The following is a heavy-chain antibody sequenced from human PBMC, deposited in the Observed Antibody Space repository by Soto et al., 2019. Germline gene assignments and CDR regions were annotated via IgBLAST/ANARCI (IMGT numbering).Heavy chain of an antibody. CDR2: INPNSGGT. J-gene: IGHJ4*02. CDR3: ARTTAVPNTLRSRYFFDY. Sequence: ASVKVSCKASGYTFTGYYMQWVRQAPGQGLEWMGWINPNSGGTDHAQKFQGRVTMTRDTSISTAYMELSSVTTADTALYYCARTTAVPNTLRSRYFFDYWGQGTLVTVSS. D-gene: IGHD4-17*01. V-gene: IGHV1-2*02. CDR1: GYTFTGYY.